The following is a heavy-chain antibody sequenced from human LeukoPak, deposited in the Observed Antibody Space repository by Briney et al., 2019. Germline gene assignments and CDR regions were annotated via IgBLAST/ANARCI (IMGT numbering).Heavy chain of an antibody. V-gene: IGHV4-34*01. CDR1: GGSFSGYY. D-gene: IGHD6-19*01. Sequence: SETLSLTCAAYGGSFSGYYWSWIRQPPGKGLEWIGEINHSGSTNYNPSLKSRVTISVDTSKNQFSLKLSSVTAADTAVYYCARVEISSGWHGDDAFDIWGQGTMVTVSS. J-gene: IGHJ3*02. CDR2: INHSGST. CDR3: ARVEISSGWHGDDAFDI.